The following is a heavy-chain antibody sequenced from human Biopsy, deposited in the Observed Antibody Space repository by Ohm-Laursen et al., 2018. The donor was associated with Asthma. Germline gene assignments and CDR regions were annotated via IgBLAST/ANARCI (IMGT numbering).Heavy chain of an antibody. J-gene: IGHJ2*01. Sequence: SETLSLTCTVSGGSVSSGSYYWSWIRQPPGKGLAWVSYISYSGSTGYNPSLKSRLTISMDTSKSQFSLKLSSVTAADTAVYYCARVPTTLRYFDLWGRGTLVTVSS. CDR2: ISYSGST. D-gene: IGHD2-15*01. CDR1: GGSVSSGSYY. V-gene: IGHV4-61*01. CDR3: ARVPTTLRYFDL.